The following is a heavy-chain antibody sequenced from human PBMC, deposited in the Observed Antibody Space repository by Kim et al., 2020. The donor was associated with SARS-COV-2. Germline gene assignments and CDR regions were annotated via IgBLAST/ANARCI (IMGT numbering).Heavy chain of an antibody. CDR3: TRRPPGVGAIDYYGMDV. J-gene: IGHJ6*02. Sequence: GGSLRLSCAASGFTFSGSAVYWVRQASGKGLEWVGRIRSKANSYATAFAASVKGRFTISRDDSKNTAYLQMNSLKTEDTAVYYCTRRPPGVGAIDYYGMDVWGQGTTVTVSS. CDR2: IRSKANSYAT. CDR1: GFTFSGSA. D-gene: IGHD1-26*01. V-gene: IGHV3-73*01.